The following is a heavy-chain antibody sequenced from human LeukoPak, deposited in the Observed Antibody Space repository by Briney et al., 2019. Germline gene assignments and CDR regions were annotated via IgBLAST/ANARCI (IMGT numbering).Heavy chain of an antibody. J-gene: IGHJ4*02. V-gene: IGHV4-61*01. Sequence: SETLSLTCTVSGGSVSSGNYYWSWIRQPPGKGLEWIGYIYYSGSTNYNPSLKSRVTISVDTSKNQFSLKLSSVTAADTAVYYCAREVADYYDSSGYYRSFDYWGQGTLVTVSS. CDR2: IYYSGST. CDR1: GGSVSSGNYY. D-gene: IGHD3-22*01. CDR3: AREVADYYDSSGYYRSFDY.